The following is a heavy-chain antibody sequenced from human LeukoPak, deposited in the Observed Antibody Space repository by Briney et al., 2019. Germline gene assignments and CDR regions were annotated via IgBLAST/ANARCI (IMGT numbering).Heavy chain of an antibody. CDR3: ARGGTTACYYYYYMDV. J-gene: IGHJ6*03. Sequence: KPGGSLRLSCAASGFTFSSYIMNWVRQAPGKGLEWVSSISSSSSYIYYADSVKGRFTISRDNAKNSLYLQMNSLRAEDTAVYYCARGGTTACYYYYYMDVWGKGTTVTVSS. V-gene: IGHV3-21*01. CDR2: ISSSSSYI. D-gene: IGHD1-26*01. CDR1: GFTFSSYI.